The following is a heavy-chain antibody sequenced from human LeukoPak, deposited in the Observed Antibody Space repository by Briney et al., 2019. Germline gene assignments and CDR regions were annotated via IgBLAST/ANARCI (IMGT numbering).Heavy chain of an antibody. CDR2: IWYDGSNK. J-gene: IGHJ5*02. CDR1: GFTFSSYG. CDR3: ARPSSPFYGGHGWDWFDP. D-gene: IGHD4-23*01. V-gene: IGHV3-33*01. Sequence: PGRSLRLSCAASGFTFSSYGMHWVRQAPGKGLEWVAVIWYDGSNKYYADSVKGRFTISRDNSKNTLYLQMNSLRAEDTAVYYCARPSSPFYGGHGWDWFDPWGQGTLVTVSS.